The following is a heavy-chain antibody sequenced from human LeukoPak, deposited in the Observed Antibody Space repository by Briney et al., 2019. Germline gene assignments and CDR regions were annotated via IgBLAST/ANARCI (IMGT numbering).Heavy chain of an antibody. CDR3: AKDLGIDYSVHLFDY. CDR2: INPSGGST. V-gene: IGHV1-46*01. D-gene: IGHD2-21*01. J-gene: IGHJ4*02. Sequence: ASVKVSCKASGYTFTSYYMHWVRQAPGQGLEWMGIINPSGGSTSYAQKFQGRVTMTRDTSTSTVYMELSSLRSEDTAVYYCAKDLGIDYSVHLFDYWGQGTLVTVSS. CDR1: GYTFTSYY.